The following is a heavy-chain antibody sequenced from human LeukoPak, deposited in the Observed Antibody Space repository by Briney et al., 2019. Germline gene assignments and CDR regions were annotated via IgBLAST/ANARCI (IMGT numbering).Heavy chain of an antibody. CDR2: INPDSGGT. V-gene: IGHV1-2*02. J-gene: IGHJ5*02. CDR3: ARVPYYYGSENPNWFDP. D-gene: IGHD3-10*01. CDR1: GYTFTGYY. Sequence: ASVKVSCKASGYTFTGYYMHWVRQAPGQGLEWMGWINPDSGGTNSAQKFQGRVAMTRDTSISTAYMELSRLRSDDTAVYYCARVPYYYGSENPNWFDPWGQGTLVTVSS.